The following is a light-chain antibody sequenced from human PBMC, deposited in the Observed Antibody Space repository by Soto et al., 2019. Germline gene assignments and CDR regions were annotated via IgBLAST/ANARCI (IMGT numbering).Light chain of an antibody. CDR3: QQSYTNPPT. V-gene: IGKV1-39*01. CDR2: GAS. Sequence: DIQLTQTPSALSASIGGRGTISCRSSQSISNYLNWYQQKPGKAPKLVIFGASTLQTGVPSTFSGSGSGTDFTLTIASLQVEDFATYFCQQSYTNPPTFGQGNKVAIK. J-gene: IGKJ2*01. CDR1: QSISNY.